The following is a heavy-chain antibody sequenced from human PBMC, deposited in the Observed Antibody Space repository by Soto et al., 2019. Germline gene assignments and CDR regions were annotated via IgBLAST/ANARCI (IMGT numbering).Heavy chain of an antibody. CDR2: INPSGGST. J-gene: IGHJ6*04. CDR3: ARGDCSSTSCYSGYYYGLDV. Sequence: ASVKVSCKAPGYTFTSYYMHWVRQAPGQGLEWMGIINPSGGSTSYAQKFQGRVTMTRDTSTSTVYMELSSLRSEDTAVYYCARGDCSSTSCYSGYYYGLDVWGKGTTVTVSS. CDR1: GYTFTSYY. V-gene: IGHV1-46*01. D-gene: IGHD2-2*02.